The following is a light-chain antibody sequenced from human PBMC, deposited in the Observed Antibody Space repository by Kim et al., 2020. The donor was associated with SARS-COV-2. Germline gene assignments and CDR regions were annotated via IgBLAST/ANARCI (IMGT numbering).Light chain of an antibody. CDR2: GAS. CDR1: RSIDNY. Sequence: GDSVTITCRASRSIDNYLAWYQEKPGKVPKLLIFGASTLQPGVPSRFSGTGSETDLTLTIYPLQPEDVATYYCQKYDSGPYTFG. CDR3: QKYDSGPYT. V-gene: IGKV1-27*01. J-gene: IGKJ2*01.